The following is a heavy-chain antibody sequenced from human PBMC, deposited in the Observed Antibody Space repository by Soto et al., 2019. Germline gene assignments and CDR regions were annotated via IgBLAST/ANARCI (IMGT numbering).Heavy chain of an antibody. CDR2: NIPIFDTA. CDR1: GGTFSSYA. CDR3: ARGPVESVAAGEHYYYGMDV. J-gene: IGHJ6*02. Sequence: QVQLVQSGAEVKKPGSSVKVSCKASGGTFSSYAISWVRQAPGQGLEWMGGNIPIFDTANYAQKFQDRVTITADKSTSTAYMELSSLRSEDTAVYYCARGPVESVAAGEHYYYGMDVWGQGTTVTVSS. V-gene: IGHV1-69*06. D-gene: IGHD6-13*01.